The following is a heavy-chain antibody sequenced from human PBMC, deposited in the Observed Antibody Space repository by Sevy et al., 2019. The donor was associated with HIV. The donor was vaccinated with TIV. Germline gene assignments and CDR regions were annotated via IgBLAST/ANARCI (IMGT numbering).Heavy chain of an antibody. J-gene: IGHJ4*01. D-gene: IGHD2-15*01. CDR2: IKSDGSDK. Sequence: GGCLRLSCAASGFTFSIYYMTWARQAPGKGLEWVANIKSDGSDKYYVDSVKGRFTISRDNAKNSLYLQMNSLTAEDTAVNYCARYGGYIDHWGHGTLVTVSS. V-gene: IGHV3-7*01. CDR3: ARYGGYIDH. CDR1: GFTFSIYY.